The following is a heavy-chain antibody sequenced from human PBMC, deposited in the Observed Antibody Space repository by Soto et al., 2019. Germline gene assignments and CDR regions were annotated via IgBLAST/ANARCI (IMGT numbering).Heavy chain of an antibody. CDR2: IYPGDSDT. D-gene: IGHD4-4*01. Sequence: GESLKISCKGSGYSFTSYWIGWVRQMPGKGLEWMGIIYPGDSDTRYSPSFQGQVTISADKSISTAYLQWSSLKASDTAMYYCARQGIDYSNFRILSYYYFQXVWGNGTSVTGSS. CDR1: GYSFTSYW. J-gene: IGHJ6*03. V-gene: IGHV5-51*01. CDR3: ARQGIDYSNFRILSYYYFQXV.